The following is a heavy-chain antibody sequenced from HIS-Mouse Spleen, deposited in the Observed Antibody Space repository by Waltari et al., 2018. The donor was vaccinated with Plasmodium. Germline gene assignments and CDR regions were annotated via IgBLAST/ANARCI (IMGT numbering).Heavy chain of an antibody. CDR1: GYTFPSYD. Sequence: QVQLVQSGAEVKNPGASVKVSCTASGYTFPSYDLHWVRQATGQGLEWMGWMNPNSGNTGYEQKFQGRVTMTRNTSISTAYMELSSLRSEDTAVYYCARAPQLGIDDYWGQGTLVTVSS. CDR2: MNPNSGNT. CDR3: ARAPQLGIDDY. D-gene: IGHD7-27*01. J-gene: IGHJ4*02. V-gene: IGHV1-8*01.